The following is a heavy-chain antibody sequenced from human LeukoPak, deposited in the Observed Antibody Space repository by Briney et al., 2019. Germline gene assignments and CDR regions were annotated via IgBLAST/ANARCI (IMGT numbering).Heavy chain of an antibody. Sequence: ASVKVSCKASGYTFTSYGISWVRQDPGQGLEWMGWISAYNGNTNYAQKLQGRVTMTTDTSTSTAYMELRSLRSDDTAVYYCARVVVVPAANDAFDIWGQGTMVTVSS. J-gene: IGHJ3*02. CDR2: ISAYNGNT. D-gene: IGHD2-2*01. CDR1: GYTFTSYG. CDR3: ARVVVVPAANDAFDI. V-gene: IGHV1-18*01.